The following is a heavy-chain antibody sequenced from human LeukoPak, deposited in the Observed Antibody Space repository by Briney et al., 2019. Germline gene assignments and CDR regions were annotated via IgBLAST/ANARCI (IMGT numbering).Heavy chain of an antibody. D-gene: IGHD6-19*01. CDR2: INHSGST. CDR1: GFTFSSYA. J-gene: IGHJ4*02. V-gene: IGHV4-34*01. CDR3: ARGVGYSSGWYRLGY. Sequence: GSLRLSCAASGFTFSSYAMSWIRQPPGKGLEWIGEINHSGSTNYNPSLKSRVTISVDTSKNQFSLRLSSVTAADTAVYYCARGVGYSSGWYRLGYWGQGTLVTVSS.